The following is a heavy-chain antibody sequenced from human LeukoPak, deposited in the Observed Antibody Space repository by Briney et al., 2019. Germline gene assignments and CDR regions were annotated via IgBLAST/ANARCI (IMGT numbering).Heavy chain of an antibody. D-gene: IGHD3-10*01. CDR1: GFTFSSYG. Sequence: QSGGSLRLSCAASGFTFSSYGMSWVRQAPGKGLEWVSAISGSGGSTYYADSVKGRFTISRDNSKNTLYLQMNSLRAEDTAVYYCARDLLWFGELLSQGFDYWGQGTLVTVSS. V-gene: IGHV3-23*01. CDR3: ARDLLWFGELLSQGFDY. J-gene: IGHJ4*02. CDR2: ISGSGGST.